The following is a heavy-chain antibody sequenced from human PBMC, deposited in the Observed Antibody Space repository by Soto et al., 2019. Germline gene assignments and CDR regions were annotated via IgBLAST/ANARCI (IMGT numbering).Heavy chain of an antibody. CDR3: ARHEKPTADYSIQEAAPLRPYYYYGMDV. D-gene: IGHD4-4*01. Sequence: PSETLSLTCTVSGGSISSSSYYWGWIRQPPGKGLEWIGSIYYSGSTYYNPSLKSRVTISVDTSKNQFSLKLSSVTAADTAVYYCARHEKPTADYSIQEAAPLRPYYYYGMDVWGQGTTVTVSS. J-gene: IGHJ6*02. CDR2: IYYSGST. CDR1: GGSISSSSYY. V-gene: IGHV4-39*01.